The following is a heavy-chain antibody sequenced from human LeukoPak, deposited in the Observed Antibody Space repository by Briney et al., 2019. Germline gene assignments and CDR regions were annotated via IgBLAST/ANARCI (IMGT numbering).Heavy chain of an antibody. D-gene: IGHD3-9*01. Sequence: GGSLRLSCAASGFTFSNAWMSWVRQAPGKGLEWVGRIKSKTDGGTTDYAAPVKGRFTISRDDSKNTLYLQMNSLKTEDTAVYYCTPEYDILTGYYSNWGQGTLVTVSS. CDR3: TPEYDILTGYYSN. CDR1: GFTFSNAW. CDR2: IKSKTDGGTT. V-gene: IGHV3-15*01. J-gene: IGHJ4*02.